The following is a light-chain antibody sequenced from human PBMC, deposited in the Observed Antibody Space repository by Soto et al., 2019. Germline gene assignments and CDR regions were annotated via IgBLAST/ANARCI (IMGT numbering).Light chain of an antibody. CDR2: EVS. J-gene: IGLJ2*01. Sequence: QSAVTQPASVSGSPGQSITISCTGTSSDVGGYNYVSWYQQHPGKAPKLMIYEVSNRPSGVSNRFSGSKSGNTASLTISGLHAEDEADYYCSSYTSSSTRVFGGGTQLTVL. V-gene: IGLV2-14*01. CDR3: SSYTSSSTRV. CDR1: SSDVGGYNY.